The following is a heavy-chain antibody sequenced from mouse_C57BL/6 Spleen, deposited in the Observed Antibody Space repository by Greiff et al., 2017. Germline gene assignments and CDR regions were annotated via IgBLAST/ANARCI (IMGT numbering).Heavy chain of an antibody. V-gene: IGHV1-62-2*01. CDR2: FYPGSGSI. CDR1: GYTFTEYT. Sequence: QVQLQQSGAELVKPGASVKLSCTASGYTFTEYTIHWVKQRPGQGLEWIGWFYPGSGSIKYNEKFKDKATLTADKSSSTVYMALSRLTSEASAVYFCARDPHYYGSSCHWYFEVWGTGTTVTVAS. D-gene: IGHD1-1*01. J-gene: IGHJ1*03. CDR3: ARDPHYYGSSCHWYFEV.